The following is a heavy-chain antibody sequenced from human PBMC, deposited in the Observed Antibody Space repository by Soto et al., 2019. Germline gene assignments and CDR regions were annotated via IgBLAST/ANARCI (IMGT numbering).Heavy chain of an antibody. CDR2: ISHDGDNQ. D-gene: IGHD6-13*01. V-gene: IGHV3-30*03. Sequence: QVQLVESGGGVVQPGRSLRVSCVASGFTFSNFAMYWVRQAPGKGLEWVALISHDGDNQYYADSLKGRFTVSRDNSKSTLYLQMTSPSPDDTALYYCARRIPVSGPYGAFDLWGLGTMVTVSS. CDR3: ARRIPVSGPYGAFDL. CDR1: GFTFSNFA. J-gene: IGHJ3*01.